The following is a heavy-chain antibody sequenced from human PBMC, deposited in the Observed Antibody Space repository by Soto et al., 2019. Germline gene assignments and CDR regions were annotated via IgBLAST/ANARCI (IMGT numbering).Heavy chain of an antibody. J-gene: IGHJ3*02. Sequence: AQTLSLTRTVSGASISSYYWSWIRQPPGKGLEWIGYIYYSGSTNYNPSLKSRVTISVDTSKNQFSLKLSSVTAADTAVYYCARDRHQYYYGSSGYYFGRAGAFDIWGQRTMVTVSS. CDR1: GASISSYY. CDR3: ARDRHQYYYGSSGYYFGRAGAFDI. CDR2: IYYSGST. V-gene: IGHV4-59*01. D-gene: IGHD3-22*01.